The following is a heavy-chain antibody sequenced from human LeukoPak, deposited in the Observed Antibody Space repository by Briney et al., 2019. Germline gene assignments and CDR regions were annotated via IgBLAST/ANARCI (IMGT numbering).Heavy chain of an antibody. CDR1: GYSISNGYY. J-gene: IGHJ4*02. V-gene: IGHV4-38-2*02. CDR2: NYHRGST. D-gene: IGHD3-3*01. CDR3: ARGAEYYAIWRGYAGYSDY. Sequence: SETLSLTCTVSGYSISNGYYWGWIRQPPGKGLEWVGSNYHRGSTYYNPSLRSRVTISLDRSKKKFSLKLTSVTAADTAVYFCARGAEYYAIWRGYAGYSDYWGQGISVTVSS.